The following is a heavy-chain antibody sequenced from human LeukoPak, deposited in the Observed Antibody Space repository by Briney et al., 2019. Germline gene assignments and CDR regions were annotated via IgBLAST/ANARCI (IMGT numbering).Heavy chain of an antibody. J-gene: IGHJ4*02. CDR3: ARASDYYNSSGYYTFFDY. D-gene: IGHD3-22*01. Sequence: PGGSLRLSCAASGFTFSSYDMHWVRQATGKGPEWVSAIGTAGDTYYPGSVKGRFTISRENAKNSLYLQMNSLRAGDTAVYYCARASDYYNSSGYYTFFDYWGQGTLVTVSS. CDR2: IGTAGDT. V-gene: IGHV3-13*01. CDR1: GFTFSSYD.